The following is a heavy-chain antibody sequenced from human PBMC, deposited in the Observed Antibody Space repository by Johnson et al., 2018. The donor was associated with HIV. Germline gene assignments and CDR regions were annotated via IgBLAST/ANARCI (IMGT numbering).Heavy chain of an antibody. Sequence: VQLVESGGDLVQPGGSLRLSCAASGFTFSSYAMSWVRQAPGKGLEWVSAISGSAISTYYADSVKGRFTISRDNSKNTLYLQMNSLRVEDSAVYYCAKELAADGVDAFDIWGQGTMVTVS. J-gene: IGHJ3*02. CDR3: AKELAADGVDAFDI. CDR1: GFTFSSYA. D-gene: IGHD6-13*01. CDR2: ISGSAIST. V-gene: IGHV3-23*04.